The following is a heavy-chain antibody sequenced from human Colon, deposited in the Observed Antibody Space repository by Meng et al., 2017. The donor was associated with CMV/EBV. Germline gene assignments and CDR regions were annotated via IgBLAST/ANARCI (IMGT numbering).Heavy chain of an antibody. CDR1: GTVSNHY. D-gene: IGHD2-21*01. J-gene: IGHJ4*02. V-gene: IGHV3-66*02. Sequence: GGSLRLSCAASGTVSNHYVSWVRQAPGKGLEWVSVIYMDDKTYYAKSVKGRFTISRDKSKNTFFLQMKSLTGDDTAVYYCATSSVVVSSGFDHWGQGTLVTVSS. CDR2: IYMDDKT. CDR3: ATSSVVVSSGFDH.